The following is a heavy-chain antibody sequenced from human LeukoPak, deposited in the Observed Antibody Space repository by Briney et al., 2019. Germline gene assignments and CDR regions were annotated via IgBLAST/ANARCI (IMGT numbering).Heavy chain of an antibody. D-gene: IGHD6-13*01. V-gene: IGHV4-4*02. CDR3: ARAIAAAGYFDY. CDR2: IYHSGST. CDR1: GGSISSSNW. Sequence: SETLSLTCAVSGGSISSSNWWSWVRQPPGKGLEWIGEIYHSGSTNYNPSLKSRVTISVDKSKNQFSLKLSSVTAADTAAYYCARAIAAAGYFDYWGQGTLVTVSS. J-gene: IGHJ4*02.